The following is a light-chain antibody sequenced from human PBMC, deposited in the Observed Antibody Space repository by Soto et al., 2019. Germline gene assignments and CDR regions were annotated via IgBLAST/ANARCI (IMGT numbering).Light chain of an antibody. Sequence: EIVVTQSPATLSLSPGERATLSCRASQTISSYLAWYQQKPGQTPRLLIYDASNRATGIPARFSGSGSGTDFTLTISSLTSEDFAVYYCQQRSALPLTFGRGTKVEIK. CDR1: QTISSY. CDR2: DAS. J-gene: IGKJ4*01. V-gene: IGKV3-11*01. CDR3: QQRSALPLT.